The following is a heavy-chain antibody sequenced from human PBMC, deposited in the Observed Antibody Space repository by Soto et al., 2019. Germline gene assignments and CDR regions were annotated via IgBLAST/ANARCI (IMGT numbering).Heavy chain of an antibody. D-gene: IGHD4-17*01. J-gene: IGHJ4*02. Sequence: QVQLQQWGAGLLKPSETLSLTCVVYGESFSGYFWSWIRQPPGQGLEWIGGILNIGATNYNPSLRSRVTMSVDTSKNQFSLNLNSLTAADTAVYYCARDDPVTRTIDYWGQGTLVTVSS. CDR2: ILNIGAT. V-gene: IGHV4-34*02. CDR1: GESFSGYF. CDR3: ARDDPVTRTIDY.